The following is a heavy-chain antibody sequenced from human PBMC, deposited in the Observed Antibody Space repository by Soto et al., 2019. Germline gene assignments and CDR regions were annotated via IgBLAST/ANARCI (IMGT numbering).Heavy chain of an antibody. CDR3: ARVRRFGESGYWFAP. CDR2: IYHSGST. V-gene: IGHV4-30-2*01. J-gene: IGHJ5*02. D-gene: IGHD3-10*01. Sequence: SETLSLTCAVSGGSISSGGYSWSWIRQPPGKGLEWIGYIYHSGSTYYNPSLKSRVTISVDRSRSQFSLKLSSVTAADTAMYYCARVRRFGESGYWFAPWGQGTLVTVSS. CDR1: GGSISSGGYS.